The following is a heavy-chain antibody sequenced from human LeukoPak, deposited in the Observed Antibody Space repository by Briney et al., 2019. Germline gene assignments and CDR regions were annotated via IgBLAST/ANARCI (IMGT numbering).Heavy chain of an antibody. Sequence: GGSLRLSCAASGFTFSGYTMNWVRQAPGKGLEWVSYISSSSSTTYYADSVKGRFTISRDNAKNSLYLQMNSLRAEDTAVYSCARGNSYMDVWGKGTTVTVSS. CDR1: GFTFSGYT. V-gene: IGHV3-48*01. J-gene: IGHJ6*03. CDR3: ARGNSYMDV. CDR2: ISSSSSTT.